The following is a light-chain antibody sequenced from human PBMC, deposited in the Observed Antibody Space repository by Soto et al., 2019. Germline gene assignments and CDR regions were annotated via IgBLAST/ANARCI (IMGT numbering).Light chain of an antibody. V-gene: IGLV2-14*01. CDR1: SSDVGGYNY. CDR2: DVT. J-gene: IGLJ2*01. CDR3: SSYTNRRTII. Sequence: QSALTQPASVSGSPGQSITISCTGTSSDVGGYNYVSWYQQHPGKAPKLMVYDVTKRPSGVSYRFSGSKSGNTASLTISGFQAEDEADYYCSSYTNRRTIIFGGGTQLTVL.